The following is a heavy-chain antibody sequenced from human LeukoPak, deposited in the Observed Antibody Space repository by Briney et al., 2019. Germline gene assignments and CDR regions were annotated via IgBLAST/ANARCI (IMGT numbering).Heavy chain of an antibody. CDR1: GFTFSGSA. D-gene: IGHD1-1*01. V-gene: IGHV3-73*01. CDR3: TSFSILERDI. J-gene: IGHJ3*02. Sequence: GGSLRLSCAASGFTFSGSAMHWVRQASGKGLEWVGRIRSKANSYTTAYAASVKGRFTISRDDSKNTAYLQMNSLKTEDTAVYYCTSFSILERDIWGQGTMVTVSS. CDR2: IRSKANSYTT.